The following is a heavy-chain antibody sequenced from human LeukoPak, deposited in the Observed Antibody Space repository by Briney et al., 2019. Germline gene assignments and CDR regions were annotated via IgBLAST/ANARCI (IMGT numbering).Heavy chain of an antibody. J-gene: IGHJ4*02. Sequence: GGSLRLSCAASGFTFDDYAMHWVRLAPGKGLEWVSGISWNSGSIDYAVSVKGRFIISRDNAKNSLYLQMNTLRAEDTAIYYCAKFSGYNWNYYFDFWGQGTLVTVSS. D-gene: IGHD1-7*01. V-gene: IGHV3-9*01. CDR1: GFTFDDYA. CDR3: AKFSGYNWNYYFDF. CDR2: ISWNSGSI.